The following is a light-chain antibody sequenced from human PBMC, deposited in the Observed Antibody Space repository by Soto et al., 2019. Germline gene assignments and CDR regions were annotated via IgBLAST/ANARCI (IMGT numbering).Light chain of an antibody. CDR3: QQYNKWPPWT. J-gene: IGKJ1*01. Sequence: EIVMTQSPATLSVSPGERATLSCRASQSVGSNLAWYQHKPGQSPRLLLYGTSTRATGIPDRFGGSGSGTQFTLTISSLQSEDFAVYYCQQYNKWPPWTFGQGTKVEIK. V-gene: IGKV3-15*01. CDR2: GTS. CDR1: QSVGSN.